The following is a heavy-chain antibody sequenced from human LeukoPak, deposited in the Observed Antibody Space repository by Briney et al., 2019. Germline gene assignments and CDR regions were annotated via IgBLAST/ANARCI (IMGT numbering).Heavy chain of an antibody. J-gene: IGHJ4*02. Sequence: GGSLRLSCVHSGYTLSDVMMTWGRQAPGKGREWVANMNGDGSGQYYVDSVRGRFTISRDNAKNSLYLQMNSLKVEDTAVYYCARGGDPYSEAECWGQGTLVTVSS. CDR2: MNGDGSGQ. CDR3: ARGGDPYSEAEC. V-gene: IGHV3-7*01. CDR1: GYTLSDVM. D-gene: IGHD4-11*01.